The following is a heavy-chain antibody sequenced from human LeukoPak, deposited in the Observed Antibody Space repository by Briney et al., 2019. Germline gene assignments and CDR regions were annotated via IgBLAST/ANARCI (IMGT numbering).Heavy chain of an antibody. CDR1: GGSISSYY. V-gene: IGHV4-38-2*02. D-gene: IGHD6-13*01. CDR3: AREGYSSSVGWFDP. J-gene: IGHJ5*02. Sequence: SETLTLTCAVSGGSISSYYWSWIRQPPGKGLEWIGSIYHSGRTYYNPSLKSRVTISVDTSKNQFSLKLSSVTAADTAVYYRAREGYSSSVGWFDPWGQGTLVTLSS. CDR2: IYHSGRT.